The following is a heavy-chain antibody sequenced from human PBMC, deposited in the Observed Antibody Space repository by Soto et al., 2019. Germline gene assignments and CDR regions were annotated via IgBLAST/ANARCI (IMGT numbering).Heavy chain of an antibody. CDR2: MYNTGST. J-gene: IGHJ4*02. CDR1: GGSISGYY. CDR3: AGGGATPVNFDD. V-gene: IGHV4-59*01. D-gene: IGHD1-26*01. Sequence: SETLSLTCTVSGGSISGYYWSWIRQPPGKGLEWIGYMYNTGSTVYNPSFKSRVTISVDTSKNQFSLKLNSVTAADTAVYYCAGGGATPVNFDDWGQGTLVTVSS.